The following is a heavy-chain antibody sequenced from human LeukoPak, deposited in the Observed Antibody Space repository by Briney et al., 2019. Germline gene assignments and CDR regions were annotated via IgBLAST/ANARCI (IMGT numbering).Heavy chain of an antibody. D-gene: IGHD6-19*01. J-gene: IGHJ4*02. CDR2: INPSGGST. CDR1: GGTFSNYA. Sequence: ASVKVSCKASGGTFSNYAISWVRQAPGQGLEWMGIINPSGGSTSYAQKFQGRVTMTRDTSTSTVYMELSSLRSEDTAVYYCAREGAIIAVAGTGFDYWGQGTLVTVSS. V-gene: IGHV1-46*03. CDR3: AREGAIIAVAGTGFDY.